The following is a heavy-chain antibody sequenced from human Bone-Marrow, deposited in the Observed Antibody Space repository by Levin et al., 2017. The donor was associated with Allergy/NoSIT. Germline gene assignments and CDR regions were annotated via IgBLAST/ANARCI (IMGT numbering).Heavy chain of an antibody. V-gene: IGHV4-59*01. D-gene: IGHD3-10*01. CDR3: ASSWYYYGSGLMTLDY. J-gene: IGHJ4*02. CDR1: ADSMSRYS. Sequence: PSETLSLTCDVSADSMSRYSWSWIRQPPGKGLEWVGCVYDSGSTNYSPSLKSRVIISLDTSKNQFSLRLTSVTAADTATYFCASSWYYYGSGLMTLDYWGQGNPVTVSS. CDR2: VYDSGST.